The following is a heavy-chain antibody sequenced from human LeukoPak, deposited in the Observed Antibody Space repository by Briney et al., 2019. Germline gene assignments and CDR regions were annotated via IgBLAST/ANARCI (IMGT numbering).Heavy chain of an antibody. V-gene: IGHV3-23*01. CDR3: AKDKVEGMTTVTLFDY. Sequence: GGSLRLSCAASGFTVSSNYMSWVRQAPGKGLEWVSAISGSGGSTYYADSVKGRFTTSRDNSKNTLYLQMNSLRAEDTAVYYCAKDKVEGMTTVTLFDYWGQGTLVTVSS. CDR1: GFTVSSNY. J-gene: IGHJ4*02. CDR2: ISGSGGST. D-gene: IGHD4-17*01.